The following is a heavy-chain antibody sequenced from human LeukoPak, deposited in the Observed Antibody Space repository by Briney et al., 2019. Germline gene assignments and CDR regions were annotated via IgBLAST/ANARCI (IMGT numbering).Heavy chain of an antibody. V-gene: IGHV3-30-3*02. Sequence: GGSLRLSCAASGFTFSSYAMHWVRQAPGKGLEWVAVISYDGSNKYYADSVKGRFTISRDNSKNTLYLQMNSLRAEDTAVYYCAKHGGYSGGYYMDVWGKGTTVTVSS. CDR3: AKHGGYSGGYYMDV. CDR2: ISYDGSNK. D-gene: IGHD6-19*01. CDR1: GFTFSSYA. J-gene: IGHJ6*03.